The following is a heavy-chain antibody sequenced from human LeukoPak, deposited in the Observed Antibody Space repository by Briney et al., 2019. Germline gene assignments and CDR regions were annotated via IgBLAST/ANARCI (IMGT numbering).Heavy chain of an antibody. V-gene: IGHV3-73*01. D-gene: IGHD3-22*01. CDR1: VFTFSGSD. Sequence: GGSLKLSCAASVFTFSGSDMHRVRQASGKGLEWVGRIRSKANSYATAYAASVKGRLTISRDDSKNTAYLQMNSLKTEDTAVCFCTRHSSYYYSSGYYSYWGQGSLVTVSS. CDR2: IRSKANSYAT. J-gene: IGHJ4*02. CDR3: TRHSSYYYSSGYYSY.